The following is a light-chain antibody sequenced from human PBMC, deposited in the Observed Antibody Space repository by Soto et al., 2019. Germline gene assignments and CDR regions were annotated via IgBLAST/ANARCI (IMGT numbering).Light chain of an antibody. J-gene: IGLJ1*01. CDR2: DFG. CDR3: SSFTSSMTNV. CDR1: SSDNGGYNS. V-gene: IGLV2-14*03. Sequence: QSALTQPASVSGSPGESINISCTGTSSDNGGYNSLSWYQHHPGKAPNLILYDFGDRPSGVSYRFPGSKSGNTASLTISLLLAADEADYFCSSFTSSMTNVFGSGTKV.